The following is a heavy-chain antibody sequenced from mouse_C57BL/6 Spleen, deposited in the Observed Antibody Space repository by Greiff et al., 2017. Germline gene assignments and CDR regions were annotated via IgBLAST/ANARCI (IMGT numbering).Heavy chain of an antibody. J-gene: IGHJ1*03. V-gene: IGHV6-3*01. D-gene: IGHD2-3*01. CDR3: TGLYDGYPYWYFEV. CDR2: IRLKSDNYAT. CDR1: GFTFSNYW. Sequence: EVQVVESGGGLVQPGGSMKLSCVASGFTFSNYWMNWVRQSPEKGLEWVAQIRLKSDNYATHYAESVKGKFTISRDDSKSSVYLQMNNLRADDTAVYYCTGLYDGYPYWYFEVWGTGTTVTVSS.